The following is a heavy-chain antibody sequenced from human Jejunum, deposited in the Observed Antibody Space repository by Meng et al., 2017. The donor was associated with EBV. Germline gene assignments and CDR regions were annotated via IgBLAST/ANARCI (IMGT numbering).Heavy chain of an antibody. CDR2: IYWDENK. J-gene: IGHJ4*02. CDR3: ARRYGDYVRYFNS. Sequence: QVAVKDPVPTRVKPTETLTLTCTVCGCCLSTSGVGVGWSRQPPGKALEWLAHIYWDENKRYSTSLRSRLSIMKDTSKSQVVLTMTNMDPVDTATYYCARRYGDYVRYFNSWGQGILVTVSS. D-gene: IGHD4-17*01. V-gene: IGHV2-5*02. CDR1: GCCLSTSGVG.